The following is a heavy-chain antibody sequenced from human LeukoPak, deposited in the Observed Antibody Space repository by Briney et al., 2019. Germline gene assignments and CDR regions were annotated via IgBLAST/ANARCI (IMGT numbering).Heavy chain of an antibody. D-gene: IGHD7-27*01. Sequence: PSETLSLTCTVSGGSISSYYWSWIRQPPGKGLEWIGYIYYSGSTNYNPSLKSRVTISVDTSKNQFSLKLSSVTAADTAVYYCAGFHSGDTGYFDYWGQGTLVTVSS. CDR1: GGSISSYY. J-gene: IGHJ4*02. V-gene: IGHV4-59*01. CDR2: IYYSGST. CDR3: AGFHSGDTGYFDY.